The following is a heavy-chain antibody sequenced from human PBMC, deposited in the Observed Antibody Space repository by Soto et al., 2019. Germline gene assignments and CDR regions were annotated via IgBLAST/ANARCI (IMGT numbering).Heavy chain of an antibody. V-gene: IGHV4-34*01. CDR3: ARGRNYYYYMDV. Sequence: QVQLQQWGAGLLKPSETLSLTCAVYGGSFSGYYWSWIRQPPGKGLEWIGEINHSGITNYNPALKSLVTISVDTSKNQFSLKLSSVTAADTAVYYCARGRNYYYYMDVWGKGTTVTVSS. J-gene: IGHJ6*03. CDR1: GGSFSGYY. CDR2: INHSGIT.